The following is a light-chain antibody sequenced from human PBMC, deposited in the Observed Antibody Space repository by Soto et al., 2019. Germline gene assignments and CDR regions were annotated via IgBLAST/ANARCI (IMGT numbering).Light chain of an antibody. J-gene: IGLJ3*02. CDR1: KIGSKN. Sequence: SSELTQPPSVSAAPGQTARITCGGNKIGSKNVNWYQQKPGQAPVLVVYDDSDRPSGIPERFSGSNSGNTATLTISRVEAGDEADYFCQVWDSSSDHWVFGGGTKLTVL. V-gene: IGLV3-21*02. CDR2: DDS. CDR3: QVWDSSSDHWV.